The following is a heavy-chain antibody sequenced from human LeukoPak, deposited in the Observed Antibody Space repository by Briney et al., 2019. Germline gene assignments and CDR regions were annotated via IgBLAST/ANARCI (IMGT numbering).Heavy chain of an antibody. CDR3: AKDIRENYSYYMGV. V-gene: IGHV3-43D*03. J-gene: IGHJ6*03. D-gene: IGHD4-17*01. CDR1: GFPFHDYA. Sequence: PGGSLRLSCVASGFPFHDYAMHWVRQAPGKGLEWVSLISWDGGNTYYTDSVKGRFTISRDNSKNSLYLQMNRLRAEDTALYYCAKDIRENYSYYMGVWGKGTTVTVSS. CDR2: ISWDGGNT.